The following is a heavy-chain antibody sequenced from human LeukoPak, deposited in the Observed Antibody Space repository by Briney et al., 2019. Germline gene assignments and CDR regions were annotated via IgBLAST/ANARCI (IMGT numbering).Heavy chain of an antibody. D-gene: IGHD5-18*01. CDR1: GFTFSSYE. CDR2: ISSSGSTI. Sequence: GGSLRLSCAASGFTFSSYEMNWVRQAPGKGLEWVSYISSSGSTIYYADSVKGRFTISRDNAKNSLYLQMTSLRAEDTAVYYCAKEPVRYSYGYFDYWGQGILVIVSS. V-gene: IGHV3-48*03. J-gene: IGHJ4*02. CDR3: AKEPVRYSYGYFDY.